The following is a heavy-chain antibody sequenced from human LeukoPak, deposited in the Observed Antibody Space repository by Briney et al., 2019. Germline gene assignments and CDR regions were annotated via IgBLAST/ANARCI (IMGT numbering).Heavy chain of an antibody. CDR3: AKGKGLSYYGSGSLSRGGMDV. D-gene: IGHD3-10*01. V-gene: IGHV3-9*01. Sequence: PGSSLRLSCAASGFTFDDYAMHWVRQAPGKGLEWVSGISWNSGSIGYADSVKGRFTISRDNAKNSLYLQMNSLRAEDTALYYCAKGKGLSYYGSGSLSRGGMDVWGQGTTVTVSS. CDR2: ISWNSGSI. CDR1: GFTFDDYA. J-gene: IGHJ6*02.